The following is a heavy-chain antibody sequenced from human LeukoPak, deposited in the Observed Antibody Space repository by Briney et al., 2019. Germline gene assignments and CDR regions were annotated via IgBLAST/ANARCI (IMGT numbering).Heavy chain of an antibody. J-gene: IGHJ4*02. V-gene: IGHV3-21*01. CDR2: ISSSSSYI. CDR1: GFTFSSYS. Sequence: GGSLRLSCAASGFTFSSYSMNWVRQAPGKVREWVSSISSSSSYIYYADSVKGRFTICRDNEKTSLYLQMSRLRAEATAVYYCAKEDGTEGYWGQGTLVTVSS. D-gene: IGHD3-10*01. CDR3: AKEDGTEGY.